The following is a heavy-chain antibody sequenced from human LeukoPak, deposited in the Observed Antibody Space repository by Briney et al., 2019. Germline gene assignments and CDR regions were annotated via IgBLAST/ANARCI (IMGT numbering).Heavy chain of an antibody. D-gene: IGHD5-12*01. CDR2: IYTSGST. CDR3: ARDLPRGYSGYDRNYYYYYGMDA. J-gene: IGHJ6*02. V-gene: IGHV4-4*07. CDR1: GGSISSYY. Sequence: SETLSLTCTVAGGSISSYYWSWIRQPAGKGLEGIGRIYTSGSTNYNPSLKSRVTMSVDTSKNQFSLKLSSVTAADTAVYYCARDLPRGYSGYDRNYYYYYGMDAWGQGTTVTVSS.